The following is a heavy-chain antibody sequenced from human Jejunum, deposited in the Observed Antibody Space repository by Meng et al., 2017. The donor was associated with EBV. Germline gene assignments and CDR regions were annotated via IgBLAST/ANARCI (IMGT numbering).Heavy chain of an antibody. Sequence: QVQLVKSGAQVKKPGAFVNVSCKASGYTFLTNRISWVRQAPGQGLEWVGWISAYRGNTNYAQKFRGRVTMTTDTSTRTAYMELRSLRSDDTAVYYCARDRDMVQDYWGQGTLVTVSS. V-gene: IGHV1-18*04. CDR3: ARDRDMVQDY. CDR2: ISAYRGNT. CDR1: GYTFLTNR. J-gene: IGHJ4*02. D-gene: IGHD4/OR15-4a*01.